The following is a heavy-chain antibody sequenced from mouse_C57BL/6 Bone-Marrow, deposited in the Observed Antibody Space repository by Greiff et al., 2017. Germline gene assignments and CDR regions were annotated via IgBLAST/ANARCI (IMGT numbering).Heavy chain of an antibody. D-gene: IGHD1-1*01. V-gene: IGHV1-52*01. CDR1: GYTFTSYW. Sequence: QVQLKQPGAELVRPGSSVKLSCKASGYTFTSYWMHWVKQRPIQGLEWIGNIDPSDSETHYNQKFKDKATLTVDKSSSTAYMQLSSLTSEDSAVYYCARTITTVVPYAMDYWGQGTSVTVSS. CDR3: ARTITTVVPYAMDY. CDR2: IDPSDSET. J-gene: IGHJ4*01.